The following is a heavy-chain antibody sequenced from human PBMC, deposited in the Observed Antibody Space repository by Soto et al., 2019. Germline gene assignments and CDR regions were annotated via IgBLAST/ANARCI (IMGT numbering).Heavy chain of an antibody. CDR2: ISYDGSNK. J-gene: IGHJ6*02. V-gene: IGHV3-30-3*01. Sequence: QVQLVESGGGVVQPRRSLRLSCAASGFTFSSYAMHWVRQAPGKGLEWVAVISYDGSNKYYADSVKGRFTISRDNSKNTLYLQMNSLRAEDTAVYYCASTTYYYGSGSFQYGMDVWGQGTTVTVSS. CDR1: GFTFSSYA. D-gene: IGHD3-10*01. CDR3: ASTTYYYGSGSFQYGMDV.